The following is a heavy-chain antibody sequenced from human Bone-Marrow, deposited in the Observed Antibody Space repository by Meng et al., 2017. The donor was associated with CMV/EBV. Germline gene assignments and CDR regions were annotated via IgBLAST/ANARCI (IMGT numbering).Heavy chain of an antibody. V-gene: IGHV3-48*03. Sequence: GGSLRLSCAASGFTFSSYEMNWVRQAPGKGLEWVSYISSSGSTIYYADSVKGRFTISRDNAKNSLYLQMNSLRAEDTAVYYCARVPEGSGWSYYYYGMDVWGQGTTFTVSS. J-gene: IGHJ6*02. CDR2: ISSSGSTI. CDR3: ARVPEGSGWSYYYYGMDV. D-gene: IGHD6-19*01. CDR1: GFTFSSYE.